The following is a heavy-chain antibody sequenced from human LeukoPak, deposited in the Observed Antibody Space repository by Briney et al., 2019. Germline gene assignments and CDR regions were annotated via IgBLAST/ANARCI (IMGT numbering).Heavy chain of an antibody. CDR2: ISSNGGST. CDR3: ARVQYSYGYDGSFY. V-gene: IGHV3-64*01. D-gene: IGHD5-18*01. CDR1: GFTFSSYA. Sequence: GGSLRLSCAASGFTFSSYAMHWVRQAPGKGLEYVSAISSNGGSTYYANSVKGRFTISRDNSKNTLYLQMGSLRGDDTAVYYCARVQYSYGYDGSFYWGQGTLVTVSS. J-gene: IGHJ4*02.